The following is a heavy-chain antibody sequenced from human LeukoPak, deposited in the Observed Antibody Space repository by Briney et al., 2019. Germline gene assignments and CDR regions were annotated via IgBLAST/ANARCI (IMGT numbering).Heavy chain of an antibody. CDR2: ITGPGEGT. D-gene: IGHD6-19*01. Sequence: HAGGSLRLSCAASGVSFSDYAMSWVRQAPGKGLEWVSAITGPGEGTWYADSVQGRFTTSRDNSKNTLYLQMNSLRAEDTAVYFCAKRMYGWYQIDYWGQGTLVTVSS. CDR3: AKRMYGWYQIDY. J-gene: IGHJ4*02. V-gene: IGHV3-23*01. CDR1: GVSFSDYA.